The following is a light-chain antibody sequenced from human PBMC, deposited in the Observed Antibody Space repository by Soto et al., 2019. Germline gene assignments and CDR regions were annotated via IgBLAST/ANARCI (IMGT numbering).Light chain of an antibody. J-gene: IGKJ5*01. V-gene: IGKV3-11*01. CDR3: QQRSNWPPIT. Sequence: EVVLTQSPATLSLSPGERATLSCRASQNIGSSLAWYQHKPGQAPSLLIYGTSNRAPGIPARFSGSGSGTDFTLTISSLEPEDFAVYFCQQRSNWPPITFGQGTRLEIK. CDR1: QNIGSS. CDR2: GTS.